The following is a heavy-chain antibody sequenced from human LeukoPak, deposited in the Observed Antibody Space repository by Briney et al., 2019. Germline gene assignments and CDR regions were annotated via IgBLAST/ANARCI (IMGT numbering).Heavy chain of an antibody. CDR2: IGSSGSSV. D-gene: IGHD4-11*01. V-gene: IGHV3-48*03. CDR1: GFIFSSYE. Sequence: PGGSLRLSCAASGFIFSSYEMNWVRQAPGKGLEWVSYIGSSGSSVYYADSVKGRFTISRDNANNSLYLQMDSLRDEDTAIYYCARDTLEYSNSRDAFDIWGQGTMVTVSS. J-gene: IGHJ3*02. CDR3: ARDTLEYSNSRDAFDI.